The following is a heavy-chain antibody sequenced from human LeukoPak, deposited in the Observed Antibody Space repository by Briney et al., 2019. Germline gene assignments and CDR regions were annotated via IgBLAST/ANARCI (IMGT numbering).Heavy chain of an antibody. CDR2: IYYSGST. Sequence: SETLSLTCTVSGGSISSYYWSWIRQPPGKGLEWIGYIYYSGSTNYNPSLKSRLAISVDTSKNQFSLKLSSVTAADTAVYYCARNLAGRIFTFDYWGQGTLVTVSS. J-gene: IGHJ4*02. CDR3: ARNLAGRIFTFDY. CDR1: GGSISSYY. V-gene: IGHV4-59*01. D-gene: IGHD6-19*01.